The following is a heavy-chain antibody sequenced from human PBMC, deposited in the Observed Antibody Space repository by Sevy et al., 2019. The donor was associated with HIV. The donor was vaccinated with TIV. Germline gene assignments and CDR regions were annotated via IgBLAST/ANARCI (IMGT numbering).Heavy chain of an antibody. Sequence: GGSLRLSCAASGFTFSTYWMTWVRQAPGKGLEWVANIKQDGSEKYYTESVKGRLTVSRDNTKNSQYLQQNSMRAEDTAIYYGARAPVGSGWYFPRGIDYWGQGTLVTVSS. CDR3: ARAPVGSGWYFPRGIDY. J-gene: IGHJ4*02. CDR2: IKQDGSEK. D-gene: IGHD6-13*01. V-gene: IGHV3-7*01. CDR1: GFTFSTYW.